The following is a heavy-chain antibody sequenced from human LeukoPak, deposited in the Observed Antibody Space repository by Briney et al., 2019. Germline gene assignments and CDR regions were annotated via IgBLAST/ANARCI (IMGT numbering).Heavy chain of an antibody. V-gene: IGHV3-30*02. CDR3: AKDMGSGWYRANFDY. CDR1: RFTLSGFTFSSYG. CDR2: IRYDGSNK. J-gene: IGHJ4*02. Sequence: GGFLRLSCAASRFTLSGFTFSSYGMHWVLQSPGKGLEWVAFIRYDGSNKYYADSVKGRFTISRDNSKNTLYLLMNSLRAEDTAIYYCAKDMGSGWYRANFDYWGQGTLVTVSS. D-gene: IGHD6-19*01.